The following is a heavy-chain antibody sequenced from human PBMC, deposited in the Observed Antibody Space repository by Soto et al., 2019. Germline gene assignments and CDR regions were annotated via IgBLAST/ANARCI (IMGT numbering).Heavy chain of an antibody. J-gene: IGHJ4*02. D-gene: IGHD6-13*01. CDR1: GFTLSDHY. V-gene: IGHV3-72*01. CDR2: SRNKAYSYTT. Sequence: EVQLVESRGGLVQPGGSLRLSCAASGFTLSDHYMDWVRQAPGQGLEWVGRSRNKAYSYTTEYAASVKGRFTTTRDDSKNSLSLQMNSLKPDDTAVYYCVRVQQNNYDSWGQGTLVTVSS. CDR3: VRVQQNNYDS.